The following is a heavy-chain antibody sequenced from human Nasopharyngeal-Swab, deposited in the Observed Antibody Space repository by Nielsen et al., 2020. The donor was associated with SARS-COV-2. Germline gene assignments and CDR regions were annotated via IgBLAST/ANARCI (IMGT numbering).Heavy chain of an antibody. V-gene: IGHV1-2*06. Sequence: ASVKVSCKASGYTSTGYYMHWVRQAPGQGLEWMGRINPNSGGTNYAQKFQGRVTMTRDTSISTAYIELSRLRSDDTAVYYCARDRTATNHFDYWGQGTLVTVSS. CDR3: ARDRTATNHFDY. CDR2: INPNSGGT. J-gene: IGHJ4*02. CDR1: GYTSTGYY. D-gene: IGHD2-15*01.